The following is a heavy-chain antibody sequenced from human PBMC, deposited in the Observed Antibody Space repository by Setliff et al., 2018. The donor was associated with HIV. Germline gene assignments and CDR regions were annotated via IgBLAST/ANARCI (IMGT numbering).Heavy chain of an antibody. Sequence: SETLSLTCIASGDSIGITNYYWGWIRQPPGRGLEWVGSIYQSGSTNYNPSLKSRVTISVDTSKNQFSLKLSSVTAADTAVFYCARLTTTYYYDSSAYYHPVWGQGTLVTVSS. V-gene: IGHV4-39*07. CDR2: IYQSGST. J-gene: IGHJ4*02. D-gene: IGHD3-22*01. CDR3: ARLTTTYYYDSSAYYHPV. CDR1: GDSIGITNYY.